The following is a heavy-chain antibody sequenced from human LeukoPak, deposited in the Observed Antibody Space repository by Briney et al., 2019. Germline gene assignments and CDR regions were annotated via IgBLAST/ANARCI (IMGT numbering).Heavy chain of an antibody. J-gene: IGHJ3*02. CDR3: AKSAAGGSYDGFDI. CDR2: ISSSSTYI. D-gene: IGHD1-26*01. V-gene: IGHV3-21*04. Sequence: GGSLRLSCAASGFSFRSYSMNWVRQAPGKGLEWVSFISSSSTYIYYADSMKGRFTISRDNSKNTLYLQMNSLRGEDTAVYYCAKSAAGGSYDGFDIWGQGTIVTVSS. CDR1: GFSFRSYS.